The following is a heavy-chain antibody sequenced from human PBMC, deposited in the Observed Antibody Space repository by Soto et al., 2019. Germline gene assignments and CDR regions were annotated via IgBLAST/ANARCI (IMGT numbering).Heavy chain of an antibody. J-gene: IGHJ3*02. CDR1: GGSISSYY. CDR2: IYYSGST. CDR3: ATYLSLAVAVPGQGKKDAFDI. D-gene: IGHD6-19*01. V-gene: IGHV4-59*01. Sequence: SETLSLTCSVSGGSISSYYWSWIRQPPGKGPEWIGYIYYSGSTNYNPSLKSRVTISVDTSKNQFSLKLSSVTAADTAVYYCATYLSLAVAVPGQGKKDAFDIWGQGTMVTVSS.